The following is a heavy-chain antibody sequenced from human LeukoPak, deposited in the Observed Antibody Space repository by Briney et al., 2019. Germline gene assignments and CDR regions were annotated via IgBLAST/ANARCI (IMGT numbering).Heavy chain of an antibody. CDR1: GFTFSGSA. J-gene: IGHJ4*02. D-gene: IGHD2-15*01. CDR2: IRSKANSYAT. V-gene: IGHV3-73*01. CDR3: ARVVDWCSGGSCYFEY. Sequence: SGGSLRLSCAASGFTFSGSAMHWVRQASGKGLEWVGRIRSKANSYATAYAASVKGRFTISRDDSKNTAYLQMNSLKTEDTAVYYCARVVDWCSGGSCYFEYWGQGTLVTVSS.